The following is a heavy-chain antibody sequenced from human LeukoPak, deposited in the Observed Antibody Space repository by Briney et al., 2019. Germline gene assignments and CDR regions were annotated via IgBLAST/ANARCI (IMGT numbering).Heavy chain of an antibody. D-gene: IGHD3-22*01. CDR2: IYYSGST. CDR1: GGSISSSSYY. J-gene: IGHJ4*02. Sequence: PSETLSLTCTVSGGSISSSSYYWGWIRQPPGKGLEWIGSIYYSGSTNYNPSLKSRVTISVDTSKNQFSLKLSSVTAADTAVYYCARGAYDSSGYYYTYNSDRFDYWGQGTLVTVSS. CDR3: ARGAYDSSGYYYTYNSDRFDY. V-gene: IGHV4-39*07.